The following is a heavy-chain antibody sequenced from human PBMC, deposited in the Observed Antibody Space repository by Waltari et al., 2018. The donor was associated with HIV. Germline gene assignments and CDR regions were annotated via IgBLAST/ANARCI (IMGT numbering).Heavy chain of an antibody. Sequence: EVQLVQSGAEVKKPGESLKISCTASGYNFATYWIGWVSQMPGKGLEWMGIIYPGDSDTRYSPSFQGQVTISADKSISTAYLQWNSLKASDTAMYYCATQKGGGNYNYFDYWGQGTLVTVSS. CDR2: IYPGDSDT. D-gene: IGHD1-26*01. CDR3: ATQKGGGNYNYFDY. CDR1: GYNFATYW. V-gene: IGHV5-51*01. J-gene: IGHJ4*02.